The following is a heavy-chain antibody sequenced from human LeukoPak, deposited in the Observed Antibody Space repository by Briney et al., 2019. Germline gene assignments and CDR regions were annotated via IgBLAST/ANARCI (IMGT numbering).Heavy chain of an antibody. J-gene: IGHJ6*04. D-gene: IGHD3-10*01. Sequence: ASVKVSCKASGYTFTSYGISWVRQAPGQGLEWMGWISAYNGNTNYAQKLQGRVTMTTDTSTSTAYIELRSLRSDDTAVYYCARDFPRSGSYYSGMDVWGKGTTVTVSS. CDR2: ISAYNGNT. CDR1: GYTFTSYG. CDR3: ARDFPRSGSYYSGMDV. V-gene: IGHV1-18*04.